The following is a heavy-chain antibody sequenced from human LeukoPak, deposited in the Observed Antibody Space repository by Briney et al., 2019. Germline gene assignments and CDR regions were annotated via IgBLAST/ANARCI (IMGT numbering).Heavy chain of an antibody. CDR2: IYYSGRT. Sequence: SETLSLTCGVSGGSISGSNYYWDWIRQPPGKGLEWIGNIYYSGRTYYNPSLKSRVTISVDTSKNQFSLKLSSVTATDTAVYYCARGVSMIVVVIHDWYFDLWGRGTLVTVSS. D-gene: IGHD3-22*01. CDR1: GGSISGSNYY. J-gene: IGHJ2*01. V-gene: IGHV4-39*01. CDR3: ARGVSMIVVVIHDWYFDL.